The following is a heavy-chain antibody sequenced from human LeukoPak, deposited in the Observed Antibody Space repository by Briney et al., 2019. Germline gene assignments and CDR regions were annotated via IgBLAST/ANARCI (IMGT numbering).Heavy chain of an antibody. D-gene: IGHD5-18*01. V-gene: IGHV5-51*01. Sequence: GESLKISCKGSGYSFTSYWIGWVPQMPGKGLEWMGIIYPGDSDTRYSPSFQGQVTISADKSISTAYLQWSSLKASDTAMYYCARPRYGPVLYWYFDLWGRGTLVTVSS. CDR2: IYPGDSDT. CDR3: ARPRYGPVLYWYFDL. J-gene: IGHJ2*01. CDR1: GYSFTSYW.